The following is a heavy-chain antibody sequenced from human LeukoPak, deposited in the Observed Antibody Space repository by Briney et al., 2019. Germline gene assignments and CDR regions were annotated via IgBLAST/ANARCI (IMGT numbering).Heavy chain of an antibody. V-gene: IGHV1-2*02. J-gene: IGHJ3*02. CDR1: GYTFTSYG. CDR3: VYGSGSYYWDAFDI. D-gene: IGHD3-10*01. Sequence: ASVKVSCKASGYTFTSYGISWVRQAPGQGLEWMGWINPNSGGTNYAQKFQGRVTMTRDTSISTAYMELSRLRSDDTAVYYCVYGSGSYYWDAFDIWGQGTMVTVSS. CDR2: INPNSGGT.